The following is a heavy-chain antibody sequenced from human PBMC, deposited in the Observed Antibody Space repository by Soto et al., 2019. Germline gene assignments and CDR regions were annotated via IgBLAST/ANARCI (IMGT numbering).Heavy chain of an antibody. D-gene: IGHD1-7*01. V-gene: IGHV3-23*01. Sequence: PGGSLRLSCAASGFTFSSYAMSWVRQAPGKGLEWVSAISGSGGSTYYADSVKGRFTVSRDNARDMLYLQMNSLRAEDTAVYYCAKDMNSVPEYWGQGTLVTVSS. J-gene: IGHJ4*02. CDR3: AKDMNSVPEY. CDR2: ISGSGGST. CDR1: GFTFSSYA.